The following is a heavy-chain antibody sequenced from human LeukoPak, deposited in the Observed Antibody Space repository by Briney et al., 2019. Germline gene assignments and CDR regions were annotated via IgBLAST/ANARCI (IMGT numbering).Heavy chain of an antibody. J-gene: IGHJ6*02. CDR3: ARVVQQLYYYYYGMDV. V-gene: IGHV4-38-2*02. D-gene: IGHD4-11*01. Sequence: SETLSLTCTVSGYSISSGYYWGWIRQPPGKGLEWIGSIYHSGSTYYNPSLKSRVTISVDTSKNQFSLKLSSVTAADTAVYYCARVVQQLYYYYYGMDVWGQGTTVTVSS. CDR1: GYSISSGYY. CDR2: IYHSGST.